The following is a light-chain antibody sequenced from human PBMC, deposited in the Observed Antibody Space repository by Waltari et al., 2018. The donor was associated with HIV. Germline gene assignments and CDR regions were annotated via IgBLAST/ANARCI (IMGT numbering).Light chain of an antibody. V-gene: IGLV2-11*01. CDR3: ASYLRSGPLGV. CDR2: NVD. CDR1: APPAGAYNY. Sequence: QSALTQPRAVSGSPGQSVTISSTVTAPPAGAYNYVSSYQHRPGRTPWLLLFNVDKRHSGVPSRFSGSRSGSTASLTISDLQFDDEGDYYCASYLRSGPLGVFGGGTTLTVL. J-gene: IGLJ2*01.